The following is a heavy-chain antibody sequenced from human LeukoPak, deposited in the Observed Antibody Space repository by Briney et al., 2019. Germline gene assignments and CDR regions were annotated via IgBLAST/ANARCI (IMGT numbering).Heavy chain of an antibody. CDR3: ARDRPGVFTMVRGVIIPYDY. J-gene: IGHJ4*02. CDR2: ISDYNGNT. V-gene: IGHV1-18*01. D-gene: IGHD3-10*01. Sequence: ASVKVSCKASGYTFTSYGISWVRQAPGQGLEWMGWISDYNGNTNYAQKLQGRVTMTTDTSTSTAYMELRSLRSDDTAVYYCARDRPGVFTMVRGVIIPYDYWGQGTLVTVSS. CDR1: GYTFTSYG.